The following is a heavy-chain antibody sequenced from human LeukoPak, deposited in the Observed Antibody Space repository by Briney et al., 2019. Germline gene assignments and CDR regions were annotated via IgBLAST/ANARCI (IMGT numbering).Heavy chain of an antibody. CDR2: ISWNSGSI. Sequence: GGSLRLSCAASGFTFDDYAMHWVRQAPGKGLEWVSGISWNSGSIGYADSVKGRFTISRDNAKNSLYLQMNSLRAEGMALYYCAKDISAVTSSGYDYWGQGTLVTVSS. V-gene: IGHV3-9*03. J-gene: IGHJ4*02. CDR1: GFTFDDYA. CDR3: AKDISAVTSSGYDY. D-gene: IGHD3-22*01.